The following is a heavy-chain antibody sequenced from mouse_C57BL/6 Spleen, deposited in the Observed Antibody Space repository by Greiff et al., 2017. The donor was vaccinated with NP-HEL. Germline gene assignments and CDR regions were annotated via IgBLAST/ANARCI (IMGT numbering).Heavy chain of an antibody. CDR2: IHPNSGST. CDR1: GYTFTSYW. V-gene: IGHV1-64*01. CDR3: ARSPLYDANLYYFDY. J-gene: IGHJ2*01. D-gene: IGHD2-3*01. Sequence: QVQLQQSGAELVKPGASVKLSCKASGYTFTSYWMHWVKQRPGQGLEWIGMIHPNSGSTNYNEKFKSKATLTVDKSSSTAYMQLSSLTSEDSAVYYCARSPLYDANLYYFDYWSQGTTLTVSS.